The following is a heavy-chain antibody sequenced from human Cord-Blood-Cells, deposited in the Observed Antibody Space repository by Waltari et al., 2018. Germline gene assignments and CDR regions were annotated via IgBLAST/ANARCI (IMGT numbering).Heavy chain of an antibody. CDR2: IRSRSSYI. Sequence: EVQLLEPGGGLVKPGGSLRLSGAASGFTFSSYSMNWVRQAPGKGVEWVSSIRSRSSYIYYAGSVKGRFTSSRDNAKNSLYLQMNSLRAEDTAVYYCARSFSGSYDYWGQGTLVTVSS. V-gene: IGHV3-21*01. D-gene: IGHD1-26*01. CDR1: GFTFSSYS. CDR3: ARSFSGSYDY. J-gene: IGHJ4*02.